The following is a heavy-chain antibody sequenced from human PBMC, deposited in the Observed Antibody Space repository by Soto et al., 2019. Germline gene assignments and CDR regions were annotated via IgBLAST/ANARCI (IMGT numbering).Heavy chain of an antibody. Sequence: ETLSLTCSVSGGSISSFYWSWIRQPPGKGLEWIGFIYKSGITNYNPSLKSRVTISVDMSKDQFSLKLRSVTAADTAVYYCARAPAYCGGDCFYFDYWGQGTLVTVSS. D-gene: IGHD2-21*02. CDR2: IYKSGIT. V-gene: IGHV4-59*01. J-gene: IGHJ4*02. CDR1: GGSISSFY. CDR3: ARAPAYCGGDCFYFDY.